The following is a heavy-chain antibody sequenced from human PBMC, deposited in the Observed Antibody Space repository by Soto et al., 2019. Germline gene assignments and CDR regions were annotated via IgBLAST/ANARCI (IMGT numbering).Heavy chain of an antibody. D-gene: IGHD2-2*01. CDR1: GGSISSSSYY. J-gene: IGHJ5*02. Sequence: PSETLSLTCTVSGGSISSSSYYWSWIRQPPGKGLEWIGYIYYSGSTYYNPSLKSRVTISVDTSKNQFSLKLSSVTAADTAVYYCARGGVLVPAAIGEWNWFDPWGQGTLVTVSS. CDR3: ARGGVLVPAAIGEWNWFDP. CDR2: IYYSGST. V-gene: IGHV4-30-4*01.